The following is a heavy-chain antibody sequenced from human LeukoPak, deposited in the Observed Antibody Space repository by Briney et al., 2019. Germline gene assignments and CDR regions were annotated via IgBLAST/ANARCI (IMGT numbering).Heavy chain of an antibody. CDR2: IYYSGST. CDR1: GDSSSSGDYF. J-gene: IGHJ4*02. V-gene: IGHV4-30-4*08. Sequence: PSQTLSLTCTVSGDSSSSGDYFWNWIRQPPGKGLEWIGYIYYSGSTYYNPSLKSRVSISVDKSKNQFSLKLISVTAADTAVYYCARGGHTVTAYSSWDYWGQGALVTVSS. CDR3: ARGGHTVTAYSSWDY. D-gene: IGHD2-21*02.